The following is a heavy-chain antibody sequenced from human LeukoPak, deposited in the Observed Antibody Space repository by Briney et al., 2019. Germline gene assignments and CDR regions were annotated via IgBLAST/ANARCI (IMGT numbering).Heavy chain of an antibody. Sequence: ASVKVSCKASGYTFTSYGISWVRQAPGQGLEWMGWISAYNGNTNYAQKLQGRVTVTTDTSTSTVYMELRSLRSDDTAVYYCARVTVAATHKDFDYWGQGTLVTVSS. J-gene: IGHJ4*02. CDR3: ARVTVAATHKDFDY. V-gene: IGHV1-18*01. D-gene: IGHD2-15*01. CDR1: GYTFTSYG. CDR2: ISAYNGNT.